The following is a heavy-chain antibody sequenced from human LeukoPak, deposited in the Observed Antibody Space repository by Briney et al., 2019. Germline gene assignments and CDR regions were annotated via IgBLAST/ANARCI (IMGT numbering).Heavy chain of an antibody. CDR1: GFTFSSYG. CDR3: ARDRYYYDSSGYL. J-gene: IGHJ4*02. D-gene: IGHD3-22*01. CDR2: ISNDGSNK. Sequence: GGSLRLSCAASGFTFSSYGMHWVRQAPGKGLEWVAFISNDGSNKYYADSVKGRFTISRDKSKNTLYLQMNSLRAEDTAVYYCARDRYYYDSSGYLGGQGTLVTVSS. V-gene: IGHV3-30*03.